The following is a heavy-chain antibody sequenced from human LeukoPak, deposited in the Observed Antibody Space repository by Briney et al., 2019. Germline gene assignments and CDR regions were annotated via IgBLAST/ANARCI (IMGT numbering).Heavy chain of an antibody. CDR3: ARGDYDFWSGQPFDY. D-gene: IGHD3-3*01. CDR1: GYTFTGYY. V-gene: IGHV1-2*02. CDR2: INPNSGGT. Sequence: ASVKVSCKASGYTFTGYYMHWVRQAPGQGLAWMGWINPNSGGTNYAQKFQGRVTMTRDTSISTAYMELSRLRSDDTAVYYCARGDYDFWSGQPFDYWGQGTLVTVSS. J-gene: IGHJ4*02.